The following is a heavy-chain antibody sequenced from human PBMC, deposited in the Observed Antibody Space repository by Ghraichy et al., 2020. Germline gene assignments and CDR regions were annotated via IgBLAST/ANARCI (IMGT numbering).Heavy chain of an antibody. Sequence: SVKVSCKASGGTFSSYAISWVRQAPGQGLEWMGRIIPILGIANYAQKFQGRVTITADKSTSTAYMELSSLRSEDTAVYYCARGAYYYDSSGYYGYWGQGTLVTVSS. J-gene: IGHJ4*02. CDR3: ARGAYYYDSSGYYGY. CDR1: GGTFSSYA. CDR2: IIPILGIA. V-gene: IGHV1-69*04. D-gene: IGHD3-22*01.